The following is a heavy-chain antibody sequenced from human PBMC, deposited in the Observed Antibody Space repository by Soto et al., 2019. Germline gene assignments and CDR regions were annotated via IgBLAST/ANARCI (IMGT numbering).Heavy chain of an antibody. D-gene: IGHD5-18*01. Sequence: PGGSLRLSCAASGFTFSSYAMSWVRQAPGKGLEWVSAISGSGGSTYYADSVKGRFTISRDNSQNTLYLQMNSLRAEDTAVYYCAKGVGVDTAMALWGQGTLVTVSS. J-gene: IGHJ4*02. CDR3: AKGVGVDTAMAL. CDR2: ISGSGGST. V-gene: IGHV3-23*01. CDR1: GFTFSSYA.